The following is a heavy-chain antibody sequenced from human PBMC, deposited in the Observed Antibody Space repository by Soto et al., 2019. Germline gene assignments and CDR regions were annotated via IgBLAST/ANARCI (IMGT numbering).Heavy chain of an antibody. J-gene: IGHJ4*03. Sequence: KTSETLSLTCTVSGGSISRYYWNWIRQPPGTGLEWIGCIYYNVSTDYNPSLKSRVTISVDTSKNQFSLRLTSVTAADTAVYYCARDTRQYVVELWGQGTRVTVTS. CDR2: IYYNVST. D-gene: IGHD1-26*01. CDR3: ARDTRQYVVEL. V-gene: IGHV4-59*01. CDR1: GGSISRYY.